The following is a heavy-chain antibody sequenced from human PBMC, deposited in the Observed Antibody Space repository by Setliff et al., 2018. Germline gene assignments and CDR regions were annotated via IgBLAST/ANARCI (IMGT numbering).Heavy chain of an antibody. CDR2: TYHSGSA. CDR1: GDSISSGDYF. D-gene: IGHD1-26*01. J-gene: IGHJ3*01. Sequence: KPSETLSLTCTVSGDSISSGDYFWSWIRQPPGKGLEWIAYTYHSGSAYYNPSLKSRVTMSVDTSKNQFSLHLTSVTAADTAVYYCAREVGTSTSSDAFGVWGQGMMVTVSS. V-gene: IGHV4-30-4*08. CDR3: AREVGTSTSSDAFGV.